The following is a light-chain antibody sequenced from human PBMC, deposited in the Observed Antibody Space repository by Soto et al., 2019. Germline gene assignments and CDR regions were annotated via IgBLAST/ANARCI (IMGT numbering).Light chain of an antibody. CDR1: SSDVGGYNY. V-gene: IGLV2-14*01. Sequence: QSALTQPASVSGSPGPAITISCTGSSSDVGGYNYVSWYQQHPGKPPKLMIYDVSKRPSGVSNRFSGSKSGNTACLTIAGLQAEDEADYYCSSFTSSNTGVFGGGTKLTVL. J-gene: IGLJ2*01. CDR2: DVS. CDR3: SSFTSSNTGV.